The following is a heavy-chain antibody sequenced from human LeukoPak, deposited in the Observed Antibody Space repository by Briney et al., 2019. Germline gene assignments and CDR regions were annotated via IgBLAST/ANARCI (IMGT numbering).Heavy chain of an antibody. V-gene: IGHV4-59*01. D-gene: IGHD6-19*01. J-gene: IGHJ4*02. Sequence: SETLSLTCTVSGVSISSYYWSWIRQTPGKGLEWIGYIYYSGTTNYNPSLRSRVAISLDTSKNQFSLKLSSVTAADTAVYYCARGEPAFSSGWYTYYFDYWGQGTLVTVSS. CDR1: GVSISSYY. CDR3: ARGEPAFSSGWYTYYFDY. CDR2: IYYSGTT.